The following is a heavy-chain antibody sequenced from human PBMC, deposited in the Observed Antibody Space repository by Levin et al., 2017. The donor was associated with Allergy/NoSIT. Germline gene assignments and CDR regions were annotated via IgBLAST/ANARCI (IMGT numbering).Heavy chain of an antibody. CDR2: ISSSSSYI. D-gene: IGHD2-15*01. V-gene: IGHV3-21*01. CDR1: GFTFSSYS. CDR3: ARELIVVVPTWSNWFDP. Sequence: GGSLRLSCAASGFTFSSYSMNWVRQAPGKGLEWVSSISSSSSYIYYADSVKGRFTISRGNAKNSLYLQMNSLRAEDTAVYYCARELIVVVPTWSNWFDPWGQGTLVTVSS. J-gene: IGHJ5*02.